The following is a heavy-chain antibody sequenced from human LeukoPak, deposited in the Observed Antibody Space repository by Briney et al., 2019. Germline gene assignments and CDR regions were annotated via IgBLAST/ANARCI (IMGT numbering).Heavy chain of an antibody. D-gene: IGHD4-11*01. J-gene: IGHJ4*02. Sequence: PGGSLRLSCAASGFTFSSYGMSWVRQAPGKGLEWVSSISSSSSYIYYADSVKGRFTISRDNAKNSLYLQMNSLRAEDTAVYYCARDKWLTTTHYFDYWGQGTLVTVSS. CDR1: GFTFSSYG. CDR3: ARDKWLTTTHYFDY. CDR2: ISSSSSYI. V-gene: IGHV3-21*01.